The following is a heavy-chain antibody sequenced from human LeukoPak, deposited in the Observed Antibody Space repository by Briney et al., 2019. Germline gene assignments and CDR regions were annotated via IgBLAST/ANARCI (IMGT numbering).Heavy chain of an antibody. J-gene: IGHJ4*02. CDR1: GGAFSSYA. CDR3: ARKDSGRAFDY. Sequence: ASEKVSCKASGGAFSSYAISWVRQAPGQGLEWMGGIIPIFGTANYAQKFQSRVTITADESTSTAYMELSSLRSEDTAVYYCARKDSGRAFDYWGQGTLVTVSS. V-gene: IGHV1-69*13. D-gene: IGHD1-26*01. CDR2: IIPIFGTA.